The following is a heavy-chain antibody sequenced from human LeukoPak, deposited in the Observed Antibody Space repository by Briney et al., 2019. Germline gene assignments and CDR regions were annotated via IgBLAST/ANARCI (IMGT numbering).Heavy chain of an antibody. CDR1: GDSISTSSYY. CDR2: IYYSGST. D-gene: IGHD3-10*01. J-gene: IGHJ3*02. Sequence: SETLSLTCSVSGDSISTSSYYWGWIRQPPGKGLEWIGTIYYSGSTYYNPSLTSRVTISVDTSKNQFSLKLSSVTAADTAVYYCAGVYYAPHDAFDIWGQGTMVTVSS. CDR3: AGVYYAPHDAFDI. V-gene: IGHV4-39*01.